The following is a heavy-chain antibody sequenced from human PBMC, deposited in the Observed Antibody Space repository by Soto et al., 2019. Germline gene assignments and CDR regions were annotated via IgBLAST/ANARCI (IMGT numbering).Heavy chain of an antibody. D-gene: IGHD3-3*01. V-gene: IGHV4-39*01. Sequence: PSETLSLTCTVSGGSISSSSYYWGWIRQPPGKGLEWIGSIYYSGSTYYNPSLKSRVTISVDTSKNQFSLKLSSVTAADTAVYYCARHRGGDFWSGKDVAHFDYWGQGTLVTVSS. CDR2: IYYSGST. CDR1: GGSISSSSYY. CDR3: ARHRGGDFWSGKDVAHFDY. J-gene: IGHJ4*02.